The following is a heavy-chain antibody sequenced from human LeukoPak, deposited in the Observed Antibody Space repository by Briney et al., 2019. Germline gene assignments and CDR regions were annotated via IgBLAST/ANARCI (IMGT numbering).Heavy chain of an antibody. V-gene: IGHV3-49*04. J-gene: IGHJ6*02. D-gene: IGHD2-8*02. CDR1: GFTFSSYS. Sequence: PGGSLRLSCAASGFTFSSYSMNWVRQAPGKGLEWVGFIRSKAYGGTTEYAASVKGRFTISRDDSKSIAYLQMNSLKTEDTAVYYCTRDFTEGNYGMDVWGQGTTVTASS. CDR3: TRDFTEGNYGMDV. CDR2: IRSKAYGGTT.